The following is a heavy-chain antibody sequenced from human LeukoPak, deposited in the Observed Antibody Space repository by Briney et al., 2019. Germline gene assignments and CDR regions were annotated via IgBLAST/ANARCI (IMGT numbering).Heavy chain of an antibody. CDR3: ARAGYSGSYSRNAFDI. V-gene: IGHV3-74*01. CDR2: INSDGRST. Sequence: GGSLRLSCAASGFTFSSYWMDWVRQAPGKGLVWVSRINSDGRSTSYADSVKGRFTISRDNAKDTLYLQMNSLRAEDTAVYYCARAGYSGSYSRNAFDIWGQGTMVTVSS. CDR1: GFTFSSYW. J-gene: IGHJ3*02. D-gene: IGHD1-26*01.